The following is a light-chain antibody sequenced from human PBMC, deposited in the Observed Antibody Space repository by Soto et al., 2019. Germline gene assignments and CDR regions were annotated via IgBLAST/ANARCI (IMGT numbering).Light chain of an antibody. CDR3: SSHSSSSTLVV. J-gene: IGLJ2*01. Sequence: QSVLTQPASMSGSPGQSINISCTGTSSDVGGYNYVSWYRQHPGKAPKLMIYDVNNRPSGVSNRFSGSKSGNTASLTISGLQAEDEADYYCSSHSSSSTLVVFGGGTKLTVL. CDR1: SSDVGGYNY. V-gene: IGLV2-14*03. CDR2: DVN.